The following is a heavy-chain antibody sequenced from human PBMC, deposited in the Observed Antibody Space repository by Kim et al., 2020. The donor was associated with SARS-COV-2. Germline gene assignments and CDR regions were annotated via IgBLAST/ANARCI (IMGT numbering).Heavy chain of an antibody. CDR1: GFTFSNYD. CDR2: ISSNSGST. D-gene: IGHD3-22*01. V-gene: IGHV3-64D*06. Sequence: GGSLRLSCAASGFTFSNYDMNWVRQAPGKGLEWVSSISSNSGSTYYADSVKGRFTISRDNSKNTLYLQMSSLRAEDTAVYYCEKDKGAGNNESSVFYYWGQRTLGTVSS. CDR3: EKDKGAGNNESSVFYY. J-gene: IGHJ4*02.